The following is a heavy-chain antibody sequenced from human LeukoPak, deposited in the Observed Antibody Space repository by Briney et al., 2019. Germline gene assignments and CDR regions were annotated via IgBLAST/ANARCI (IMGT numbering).Heavy chain of an antibody. V-gene: IGHV3-7*01. Sequence: GGSLRLSCVTSGFTFSSYWMSWVRQAPGKRLEWVANIKQDGSETYYADSVKGRFTISRDNAKNSLNLQMDSLRAEDTAIYYCVRDIIVVTVALYFDNWGQGTLVTVSS. CDR2: IKQDGSET. CDR3: VRDIIVVTVALYFDN. CDR1: GFTFSSYW. D-gene: IGHD2-2*01. J-gene: IGHJ4*02.